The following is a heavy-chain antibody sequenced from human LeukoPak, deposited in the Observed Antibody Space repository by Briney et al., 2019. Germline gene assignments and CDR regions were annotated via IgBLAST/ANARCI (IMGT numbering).Heavy chain of an antibody. J-gene: IGHJ4*02. V-gene: IGHV3-48*03. Sequence: GGSLRLSCAASGFSFSSYEMNWVRQAPGKGLEWVSYISSSGSTIYYADSVKGRFTISRDNAKNTLYLQITSLRAEDTAVYYCAKELRRYSIDYWGQGTLVTVSS. D-gene: IGHD2-21*01. CDR1: GFSFSSYE. CDR3: AKELRRYSIDY. CDR2: ISSSGSTI.